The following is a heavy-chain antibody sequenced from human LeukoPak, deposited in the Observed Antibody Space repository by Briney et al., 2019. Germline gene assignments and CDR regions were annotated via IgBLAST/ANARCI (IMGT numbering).Heavy chain of an antibody. V-gene: IGHV3-23*01. Sequence: GGSLRLSCAASGFTFSSYGMSWVRQAPGKGLEWVSAISGSGGSTYYADSVKGRFTISRDNSKNTLYLQMNSLRAEDTAVYYCARPDYYGSGRFDPWGQGTLVTVSS. CDR1: GFTFSSYG. J-gene: IGHJ5*02. D-gene: IGHD3-10*01. CDR2: ISGSGGST. CDR3: ARPDYYGSGRFDP.